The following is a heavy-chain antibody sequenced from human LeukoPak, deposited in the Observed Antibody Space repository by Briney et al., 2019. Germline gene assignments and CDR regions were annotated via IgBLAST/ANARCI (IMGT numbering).Heavy chain of an antibody. J-gene: IGHJ5*02. CDR3: AKVHLSDVGFEP. Sequence: GGSLRLSCAASGFTFSSYGMHWVRQAPGKGLEWVAFIRYDGSNKYYADSVKGRFTISRDNSKNTLYLQMNSLRAEDTAEYYCAKVHLSDVGFEPWGQGTLVTVSS. D-gene: IGHD3-16*01. V-gene: IGHV3-30*02. CDR1: GFTFSSYG. CDR2: IRYDGSNK.